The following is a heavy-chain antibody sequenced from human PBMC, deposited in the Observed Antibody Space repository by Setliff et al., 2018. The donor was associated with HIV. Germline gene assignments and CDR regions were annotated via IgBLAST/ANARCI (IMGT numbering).Heavy chain of an antibody. J-gene: IGHJ5*02. CDR2: IYHTGSS. D-gene: IGHD4-17*01. V-gene: IGHV4-34*01. CDR1: GGSFSGYY. Sequence: PSETLSLTCEVYGGSFSGYYWSWVRQPPGKGLEWIGNIYHTGSSYYNPSLQSRVTISVDTSKNHFSLKLNSVTAADTAVYYCARAPGPYGDYNWFDPWGQGALVTVSS. CDR3: ARAPGPYGDYNWFDP.